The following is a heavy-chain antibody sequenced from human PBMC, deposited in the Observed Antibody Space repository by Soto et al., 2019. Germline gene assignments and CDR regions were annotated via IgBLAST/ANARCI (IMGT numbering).Heavy chain of an antibody. V-gene: IGHV2-70*04. CDR2: IDWDDDK. CDR3: ARGPRVVAATGGWFDP. J-gene: IGHJ5*02. D-gene: IGHD2-15*01. CDR1: GFSLSTSGMR. Sequence: GSGPTLVNPTQTLTLACTFSGFSLSTSGMRVSWIRQPPGKALEWLARIDWDDDKFYSTSLKTRLTISKDTSKNQVVLTMTNMDPVDTATYYCARGPRVVAATGGWFDPWGQGTLVTVSS.